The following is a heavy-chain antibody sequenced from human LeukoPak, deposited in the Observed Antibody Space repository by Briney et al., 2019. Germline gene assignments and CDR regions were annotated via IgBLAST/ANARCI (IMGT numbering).Heavy chain of an antibody. CDR1: GFTFSSYA. D-gene: IGHD2-15*01. V-gene: IGHV3-23*01. J-gene: IGHJ4*02. Sequence: GGSLRLSCAASGFTFSSYAMSWVRQAPGKGLEWVSAISGSGGSTYYADSAKGRFTISRDNSKNTLYLQMNSLRAEDTAVYYCAKDRGDIVVVVAATPFDYWGQGTLVTVSS. CDR3: AKDRGDIVVVVAATPFDY. CDR2: ISGSGGST.